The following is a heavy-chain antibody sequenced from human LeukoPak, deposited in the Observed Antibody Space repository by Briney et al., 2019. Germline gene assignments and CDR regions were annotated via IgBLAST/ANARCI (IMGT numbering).Heavy chain of an antibody. CDR2: IYSGGNT. CDR3: ALGTRGVMSDY. J-gene: IGHJ4*02. V-gene: IGHV3-53*01. D-gene: IGHD3-10*01. Sequence: PGGSLRLSCAASGFTVSNNYMSWVRQAPGEGLEWVSVIYSGGNTYYADSVKGRFTISRDNSKNTLYLQMNSLRAEDTAIYYCALGTRGVMSDYWGQGTLVTVAS. CDR1: GFTVSNNY.